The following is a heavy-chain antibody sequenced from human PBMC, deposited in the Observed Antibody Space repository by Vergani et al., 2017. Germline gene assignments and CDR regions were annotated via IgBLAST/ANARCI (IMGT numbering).Heavy chain of an antibody. V-gene: IGHV1-69-2*01. CDR1: RYTFTDHY. CDR2: VDPEDGET. Sequence: EVQLVQSGAEVKKPGATMNISCKVSRYTFTDHYMHWVKQAPGKGLEWMGLVDPEDGETIYAEKFKGRVTIAADTSTDTAHFELSSLRSEDTAVYYCATPQTVTTGGMEVWGQGTTVIVSS. J-gene: IGHJ6*02. CDR3: ATPQTVTTGGMEV. D-gene: IGHD4-17*01.